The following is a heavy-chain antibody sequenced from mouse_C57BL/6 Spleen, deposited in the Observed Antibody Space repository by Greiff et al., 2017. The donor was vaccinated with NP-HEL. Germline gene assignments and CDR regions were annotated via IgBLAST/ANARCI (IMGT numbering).Heavy chain of an antibody. CDR1: GYSFTGYY. CDR3: ARSPTAQGDY. V-gene: IGHV1-42*01. D-gene: IGHD3-2*02. J-gene: IGHJ2*01. CDR2: INPSTGGT. Sequence: VQVVESGPELVKPGASVKISCKASGYSFTGYYMNWVKQSPEKSLEWIGEINPSTGGTTYNQKFKAKATLTVDKSSSTAYMQLKSLTSEDSAVYYCARSPTAQGDYWGQGTTLTVSS.